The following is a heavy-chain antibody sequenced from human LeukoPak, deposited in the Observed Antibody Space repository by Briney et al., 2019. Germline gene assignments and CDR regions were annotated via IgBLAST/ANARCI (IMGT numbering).Heavy chain of an antibody. CDR1: GFRLDAFG. V-gene: IGHV3-20*04. CDR3: ASVPDDASGNSRYYFKT. D-gene: IGHD3-22*01. Sequence: PGGSLRLSCVASGFRLDAFGMSWVRQVPGKGLEWVSGIEWNGGRRGYADSVKGRFTISRDNAKNSLYLQMKNLRAEDTALYYCASVPDDASGNSRYYFKTWGQGTLVTVSS. CDR2: IEWNGGRR. J-gene: IGHJ4*02.